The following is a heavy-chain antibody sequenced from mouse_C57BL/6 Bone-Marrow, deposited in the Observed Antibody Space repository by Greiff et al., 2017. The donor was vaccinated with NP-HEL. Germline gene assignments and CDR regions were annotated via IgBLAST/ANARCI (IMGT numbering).Heavy chain of an antibody. CDR3: ARSPITTVVPTYAMDY. CDR2: IDPANGNT. J-gene: IGHJ4*01. D-gene: IGHD1-1*01. CDR1: GFNIKNTY. Sequence: VQLKESVAELVRPGASVKLSCTASGFNIKNTYMHWVKQRPEQGLEWIGRIDPANGNTKYAPKFQGKATITADTSSNTAYLQLSSLTSEDTAIYYCARSPITTVVPTYAMDYWGQGTSVTVSS. V-gene: IGHV14-3*01.